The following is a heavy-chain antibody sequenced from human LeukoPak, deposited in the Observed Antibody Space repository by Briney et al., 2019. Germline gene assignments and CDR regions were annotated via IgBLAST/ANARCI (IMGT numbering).Heavy chain of an antibody. CDR2: MYYSGST. Sequence: SETLSLTCTVSGGSISSSSYSWGWIRQPPGKGLEWIGSMYYSGSTYYTPSLKSRVTISVDTSKNQFSLKLSSVTAADTAVYYCASLPRGSYYFGSRDAFDIWGQGTMVTVSS. J-gene: IGHJ3*02. D-gene: IGHD1-26*01. CDR3: ASLPRGSYYFGSRDAFDI. CDR1: GGSISSSSYS. V-gene: IGHV4-39*07.